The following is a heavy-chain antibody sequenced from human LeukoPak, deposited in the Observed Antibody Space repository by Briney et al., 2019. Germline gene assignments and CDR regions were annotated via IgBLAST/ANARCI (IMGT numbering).Heavy chain of an antibody. D-gene: IGHD2-2*01. Sequence: EASVKVSCKASGYTFTSYGISWVRQAPGQGLEWMGWISAYNGNTNYAQKLQGRVTMTTDTSTSTAYMELRSLRSDDTAVYYCAREDCSSTSCNPFDYWGQGTLVTVSS. J-gene: IGHJ4*02. CDR1: GYTFTSYG. CDR3: AREDCSSTSCNPFDY. CDR2: ISAYNGNT. V-gene: IGHV1-18*01.